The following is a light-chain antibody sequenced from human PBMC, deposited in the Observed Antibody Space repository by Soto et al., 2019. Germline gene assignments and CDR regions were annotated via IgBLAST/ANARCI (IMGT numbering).Light chain of an antibody. Sequence: QSVLTQPPSASGTPGQRVTISCSGSSSNIGSSTVNWYQQLPGTANKLLIYSNNQRPSGVPDRFSGYKSGTSASLAISGLQYEDEADYYCAAWDDSLNGVVFGGGTKLTVL. CDR1: SSNIGSST. V-gene: IGLV1-44*01. J-gene: IGLJ2*01. CDR2: SNN. CDR3: AAWDDSLNGVV.